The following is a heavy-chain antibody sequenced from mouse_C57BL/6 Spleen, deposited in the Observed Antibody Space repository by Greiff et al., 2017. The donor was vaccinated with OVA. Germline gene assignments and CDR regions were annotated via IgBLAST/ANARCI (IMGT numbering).Heavy chain of an antibody. V-gene: IGHV1-66*01. D-gene: IGHD2-4*01. CDR2: IYPGSGNT. CDR3: ARWRIPYDYGGFDY. CDR1: GYSFTSYY. J-gene: IGHJ2*01. Sequence: VMLVESGPELVKPGASVKISCKASGYSFTSYYIHWVKQRPGQGLEWIGWIYPGSGNTKYNEKFKGKATLTADTSSSTAYMQLSSLTSEDSAVYYCARWRIPYDYGGFDYWGQGTTLTVSS.